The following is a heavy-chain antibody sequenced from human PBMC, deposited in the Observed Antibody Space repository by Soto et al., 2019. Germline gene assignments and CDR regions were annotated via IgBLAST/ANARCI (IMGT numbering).Heavy chain of an antibody. Sequence: GESLKISCKGSGYSFTSYWIGWVRQMPGKGLEWVGIIYPGDSDTRYSPSFQGQVTISADKSISTAYLQWSSLKASDTAMYYCARRRRYSYGYEGRYYFDYWGQGTLVTVSS. CDR2: IYPGDSDT. CDR3: ARRRRYSYGYEGRYYFDY. CDR1: GYSFTSYW. V-gene: IGHV5-51*01. D-gene: IGHD5-18*01. J-gene: IGHJ4*02.